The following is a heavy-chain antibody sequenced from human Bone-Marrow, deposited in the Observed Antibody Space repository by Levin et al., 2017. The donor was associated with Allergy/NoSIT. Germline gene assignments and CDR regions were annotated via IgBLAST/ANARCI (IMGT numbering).Heavy chain of an antibody. CDR1: GGTFSNFP. Sequence: ASVKVSCKASGGTFSNFPINWVRQAPGQGLDWMGAIIPGFGTLKYAQKFQGRVTITADESTNTAYMEVNNLKSDDTAVYYCARVEGRSEYYGLDVWGQGTTVTVSS. CDR3: ARVEGRSEYYGLDV. V-gene: IGHV1-69*13. J-gene: IGHJ6*02. CDR2: IIPGFGTL. D-gene: IGHD2/OR15-2a*01.